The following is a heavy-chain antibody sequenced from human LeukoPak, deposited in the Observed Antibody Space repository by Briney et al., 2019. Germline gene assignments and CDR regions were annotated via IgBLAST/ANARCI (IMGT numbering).Heavy chain of an antibody. Sequence: ASVKVSCKASGYTFTSYGISWVRQATGQGLEGMGWISAYNGNTNYAQKLQGRVTMTTDTSTSTAYMELRSLRSDDTAVYYCASHIVVVPAALYYWGQGTLVTVSS. CDR3: ASHIVVVPAALYY. V-gene: IGHV1-18*01. D-gene: IGHD2-2*01. CDR2: ISAYNGNT. CDR1: GYTFTSYG. J-gene: IGHJ4*02.